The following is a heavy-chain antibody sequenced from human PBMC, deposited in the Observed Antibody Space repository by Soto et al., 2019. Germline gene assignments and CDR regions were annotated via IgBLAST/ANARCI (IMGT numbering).Heavy chain of an antibody. Sequence: QVQLVESGGGVVQPGRSLRLSCATSGFTFSSYGMHWVRQAPGKGLEWVAVIWYDGSNKYYADSVKGRFTISRDNSKNTLYLQMNSLRAEDTAVYYCATFSYDSSADGDYWGQGTLVTVSS. D-gene: IGHD3-22*01. CDR2: IWYDGSNK. CDR3: ATFSYDSSADGDY. J-gene: IGHJ4*02. V-gene: IGHV3-33*01. CDR1: GFTFSSYG.